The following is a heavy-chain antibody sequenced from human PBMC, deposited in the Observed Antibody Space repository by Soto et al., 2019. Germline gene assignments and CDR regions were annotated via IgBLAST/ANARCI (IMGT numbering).Heavy chain of an antibody. CDR3: ASYYDSSGYYDRPQFDY. Sequence: PSETLSLTCTVSGGSVSSASDYLSWIRQPPGKGLEWIGNIYYSGNTNYNPSLKSRVTISVDTSKNRFSLKLSSVTAADTAVYYCASYYDSSGYYDRPQFDYWGQGTLVTVSS. CDR1: GGSVSSASDY. D-gene: IGHD3-22*01. J-gene: IGHJ4*02. CDR2: IYYSGNT. V-gene: IGHV4-61*01.